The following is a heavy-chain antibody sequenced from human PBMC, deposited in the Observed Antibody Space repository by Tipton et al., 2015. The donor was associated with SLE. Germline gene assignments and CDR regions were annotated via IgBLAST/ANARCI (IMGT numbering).Heavy chain of an antibody. V-gene: IGHV4-61*02. CDR2: INTSGST. CDR1: GGSIASGSYY. CDR3: ARRGTGGRSYDY. J-gene: IGHJ4*02. D-gene: IGHD7-27*01. Sequence: TLSLTCTVSGGSIASGSYYWSWIRQPAGRALEWIGRINTSGSTTYNPSLKGRVTLSLDTSKNHFSLNLGSVTAADTAVYYCARRGTGGRSYDYWGQGTLVTVSS.